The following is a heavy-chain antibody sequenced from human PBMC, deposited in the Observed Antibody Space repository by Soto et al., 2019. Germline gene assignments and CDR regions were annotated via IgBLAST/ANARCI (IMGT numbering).Heavy chain of an antibody. Sequence: SETLSLTCTVSGGSISSGDYYWSWIRQPPGKGLEWIGYIYYSGSTYYNPSLKSRVTISVDTSKNQFSLKLSSVTAADTAVYYCARAVLSGYYYYYYGMDVWGQGTTVTVSS. CDR3: ARAVLSGYYYYYYGMDV. V-gene: IGHV4-30-4*01. J-gene: IGHJ6*02. CDR2: IYYSGST. CDR1: GGSISSGDYY. D-gene: IGHD3-22*01.